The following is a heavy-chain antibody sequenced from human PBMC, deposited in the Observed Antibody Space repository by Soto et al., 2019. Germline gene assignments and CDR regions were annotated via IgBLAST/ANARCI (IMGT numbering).Heavy chain of an antibody. J-gene: IGHJ6*02. Sequence: QVQLQESGPRLVRPSGALSLTCSVSGASITSGHWWTWVRQSPGKGLEWIGEISDRGSTNSNPSLKSRVRLSADKSPNQFSPRVTSVAGADKAIYYCTRLTHAMNGGSHYMALDDDLVTGMDVWGPGTTVTVSS. CDR1: GASITSGHW. V-gene: IGHV4-4*02. D-gene: IGHD3-16*01. CDR3: TRLTHAMNGGSHYMALDDDLVTGMDV. CDR2: ISDRGST.